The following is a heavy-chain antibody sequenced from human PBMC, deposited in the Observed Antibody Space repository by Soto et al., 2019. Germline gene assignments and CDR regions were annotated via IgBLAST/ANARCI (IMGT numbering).Heavy chain of an antibody. CDR3: ARVPGYSYDRRYYYMDV. CDR1: GFTFNKYW. Sequence: GGSLRLSCEASGFTFNKYWMHWVRQGPGKGLVWVSRINSDGSSTSYADSVKGRFTISRDNAKNTLHLQMNSLRADDTAVYYCARVPGYSYDRRYYYMDVWGNGTTVTVSS. CDR2: INSDGSST. V-gene: IGHV3-74*01. J-gene: IGHJ6*03. D-gene: IGHD5-18*01.